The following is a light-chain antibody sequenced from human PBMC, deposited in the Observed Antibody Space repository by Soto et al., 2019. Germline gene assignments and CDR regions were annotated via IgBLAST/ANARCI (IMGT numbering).Light chain of an antibody. Sequence: QSALTQPPSVSGAPGQRVTISCTGSSSNIGAGYDVHWYQQLPGTAPKLLIYGNSNRPSGVPDRFSGSKSGTSASLAITGLQAEDEADYYCQSHDSSLSGPHVIFGGGTKLTVL. V-gene: IGLV1-40*01. CDR3: QSHDSSLSGPHVI. CDR1: SSNIGAGYD. CDR2: GNS. J-gene: IGLJ2*01.